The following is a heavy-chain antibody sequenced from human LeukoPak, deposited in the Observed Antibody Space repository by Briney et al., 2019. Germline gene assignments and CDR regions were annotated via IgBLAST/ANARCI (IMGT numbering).Heavy chain of an antibody. Sequence: PGGSLRLSCAASGFTFSSYSMTWIRQAPGKGLEWVSVISGSGGTTYYADSVKGRFAISRDNSKSTLYLQMNSLRAGDTAVYYCARAAMVRGVDYFDYWGQGTVATVSS. CDR3: ARAAMVRGVDYFDY. D-gene: IGHD3-10*01. J-gene: IGHJ4*02. CDR1: GFTFSSYS. CDR2: ISGSGGTT. V-gene: IGHV3-23*01.